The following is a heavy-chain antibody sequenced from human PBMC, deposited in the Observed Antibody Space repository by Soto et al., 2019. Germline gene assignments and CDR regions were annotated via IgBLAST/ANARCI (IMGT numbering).Heavy chain of an antibody. CDR3: ARESEDLTSNFDY. Sequence: GSLRLSCAASGFTFTRYSMNWVRQAPGKGLEWVSSISSTTNYIYYADSMKGRFTVSRDNAKNSVYLEMNSLSAEDTAVYYCARESEDLTSNFDYWGQGTQVTV. V-gene: IGHV3-21*01. CDR2: ISSTTNYI. J-gene: IGHJ4*02. CDR1: GFTFTRYS.